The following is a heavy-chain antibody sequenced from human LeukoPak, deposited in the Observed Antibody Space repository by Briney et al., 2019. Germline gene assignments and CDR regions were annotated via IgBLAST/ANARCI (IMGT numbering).Heavy chain of an antibody. V-gene: IGHV3-23*01. CDR2: ISGSGGST. CDR3: ARGDKSSGWYFFDY. D-gene: IGHD6-19*01. J-gene: IGHJ4*02. Sequence: GGSLRLSCAASGFTFSSYAMSWVRQAPGKGLEWVSAISGSGGSTYYADSVKGRFTISRDNSKNTLYLQMNSLRAEDTAVYFCARGDKSSGWYFFDYWGQGTLVTVSP. CDR1: GFTFSSYA.